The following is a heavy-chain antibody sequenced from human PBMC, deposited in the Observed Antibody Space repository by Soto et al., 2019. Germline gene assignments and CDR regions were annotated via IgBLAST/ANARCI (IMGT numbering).Heavy chain of an antibody. J-gene: IGHJ6*02. Sequence: WVSLRRSCSASTFPFSTYWMTWVRQAPGKGLEWVANIHRGEIEKYYMYSVKGRFTSSRDSRKNSLYLQMTSLRADQRAVYSCAGENAVDVWRERTTVTVCS. CDR1: TFPFSTYW. CDR2: IHRGEIEK. V-gene: IGHV3-7*01. CDR3: AGENAVDV.